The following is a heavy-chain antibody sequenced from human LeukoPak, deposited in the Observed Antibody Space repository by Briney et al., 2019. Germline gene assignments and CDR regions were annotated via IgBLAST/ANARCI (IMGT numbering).Heavy chain of an antibody. J-gene: IGHJ4*02. V-gene: IGHV5-51*01. CDR2: IYPGDSDT. CDR3: ARPPNHYYDSSGFQTSDY. CDR1: GYSFTSYW. Sequence: GESLKISCEGSGYSFTSYWIGWVRQMPGKGLEWMGIIYPGDSDTRYSPSFQGQVTISADKSISTAYLQWSSLKASDTAMYYCARPPNHYYDSSGFQTSDYWGQGTLVTVPS. D-gene: IGHD3-22*01.